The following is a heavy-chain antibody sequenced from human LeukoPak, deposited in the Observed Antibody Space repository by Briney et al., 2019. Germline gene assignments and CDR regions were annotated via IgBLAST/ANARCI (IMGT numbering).Heavy chain of an antibody. Sequence: SETLSLTCSVYGGSFSDYYWSWIRQSPGKGLEWVGEINHSGSTNYNPSLKSRVTISVDTSKNQFSLKLTSVTAADTAVYYCASLGVYFDYWGQGTLVTVSS. CDR1: GGSFSDYY. CDR2: INHSGST. J-gene: IGHJ4*02. CDR3: ASLGVYFDY. D-gene: IGHD3-10*01. V-gene: IGHV4-34*01.